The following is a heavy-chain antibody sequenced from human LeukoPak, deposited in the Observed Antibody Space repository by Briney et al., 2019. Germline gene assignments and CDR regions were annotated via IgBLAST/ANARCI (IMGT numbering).Heavy chain of an antibody. CDR3: ARSLMITPAPMDFDF. V-gene: IGHV4-34*01. CDR1: GGSFSGYY. J-gene: IGHJ4*02. D-gene: IGHD2-2*01. CDR2: INHSGRT. Sequence: SETLSLTCEVHGGSFSGYYWSWIRQPPGKGLEWIGEINHSGRTNYNPPLNSRVTISVDASKRQFSLKVSSVTAADTAVYYCARSLMITPAPMDFDFWGQGTLVTVSS.